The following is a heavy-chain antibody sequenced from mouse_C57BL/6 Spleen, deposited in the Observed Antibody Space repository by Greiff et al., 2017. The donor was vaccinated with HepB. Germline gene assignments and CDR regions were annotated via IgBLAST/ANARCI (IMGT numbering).Heavy chain of an antibody. CDR3: ARESTTVVATDY. V-gene: IGHV1-64*01. D-gene: IGHD1-1*01. CDR2: IHPNSGST. CDR1: GYTFTSYW. J-gene: IGHJ2*01. Sequence: VKLQQPGAELVKPGASVKLSCKASGYTFTSYWMHWVKQRPGQGLEWIGMIHPNSGSTNYNEKFKSKATLTVDKSSSTAYMQLSSLTSEDSAVYYCARESTTVVATDYWGQGTTLTVSS.